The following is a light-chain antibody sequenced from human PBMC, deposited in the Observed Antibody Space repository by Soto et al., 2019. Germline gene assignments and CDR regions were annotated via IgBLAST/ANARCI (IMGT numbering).Light chain of an antibody. J-gene: IGKJ2*01. CDR2: EAT. V-gene: IGKV1-39*01. Sequence: DIQMTQSPSSLSASVGDRVTITCQASQDITTYLNWYQQKAGEAPKILMYEATNLQKGVPSRFSGSGSGTDFTLTISSLQPEDFATYYCQQSYSVPYTFGQGTKLE. CDR3: QQSYSVPYT. CDR1: QDITTY.